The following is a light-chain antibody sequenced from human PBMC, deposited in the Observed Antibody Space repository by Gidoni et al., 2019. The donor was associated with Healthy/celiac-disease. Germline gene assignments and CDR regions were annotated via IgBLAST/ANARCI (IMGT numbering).Light chain of an antibody. V-gene: IGKV1-39*01. CDR1: QSISNY. Sequence: DIQMTQSPSSLSASVGDRVTITCRASQSISNYLNWYQQKPVKAPKLLIYAASSLQSGVPSRFSGRGYGTDFTLTISSLQPEDFATYYCQQSYSTPWTFGQGTKVEIK. CDR2: AAS. CDR3: QQSYSTPWT. J-gene: IGKJ1*01.